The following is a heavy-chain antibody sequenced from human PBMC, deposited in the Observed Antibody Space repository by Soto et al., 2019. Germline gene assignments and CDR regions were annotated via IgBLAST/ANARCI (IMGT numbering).Heavy chain of an antibody. CDR3: ARGHYGDGMDGVDI. V-gene: IGHV4-31*03. J-gene: IGHJ3*02. CDR1: GGSISIGYYY. CDR2: TYNGGTT. Sequence: QVQLQESSPGLLRPSQTLSLTCTVSGGSISIGYYYWTWIRQHPGEGLEWIGYTYNGGTTYSNPYLRSRLTISADTSNNHLYLKLGSVTAADTAVYYCARGHYGDGMDGVDIWGQGTMVTVSS. D-gene: IGHD4-17*01.